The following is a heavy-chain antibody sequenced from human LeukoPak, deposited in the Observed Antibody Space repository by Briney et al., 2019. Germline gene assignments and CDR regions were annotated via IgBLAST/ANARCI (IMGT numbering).Heavy chain of an antibody. Sequence: ASVKVSCKASGYTFTGYYMHWVRQAPGQGLEWMGWINPNSGGTNYAQKFQGRVTMTRDTSISTAYMELSRLRSDDTAVYYCASPGEGNYVWGSYPEPRFDYWGQGTLVTVSS. J-gene: IGHJ4*02. CDR3: ASPGEGNYVWGSYPEPRFDY. CDR1: GYTFTGYY. V-gene: IGHV1-2*02. D-gene: IGHD3-16*01. CDR2: INPNSGGT.